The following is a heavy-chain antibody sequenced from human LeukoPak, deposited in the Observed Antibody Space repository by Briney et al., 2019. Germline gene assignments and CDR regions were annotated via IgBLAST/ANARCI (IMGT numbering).Heavy chain of an antibody. Sequence: GESLKISCKASGYSFTTHWIGWVRQMPGKGLEWMGIIYPGDSDTRYSPSFQGHVTISADKSISTAYLQWSSLKASDTAMYYCARGVNLGGFDYWGQGTLVTVSS. CDR1: GYSFTTHW. CDR2: IYPGDSDT. J-gene: IGHJ4*02. CDR3: ARGVNLGGFDY. V-gene: IGHV5-51*01. D-gene: IGHD3-10*01.